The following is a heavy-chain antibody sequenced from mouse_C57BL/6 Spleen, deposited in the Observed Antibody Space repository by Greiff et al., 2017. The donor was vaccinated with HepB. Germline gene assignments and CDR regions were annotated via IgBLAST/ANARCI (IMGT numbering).Heavy chain of an antibody. J-gene: IGHJ3*01. CDR2: ISYDGSN. CDR3: ARDYYGSSLVFAY. CDR1: GYSITSGYY. Sequence: VQLKESGPGLVKPSQSLSLTCSVTGYSITSGYYWNWIRQFPGNKLEWMGYISYDGSNNYNPSLKNRISITRDTSKNQFFLKLNSVTTEDTATYYCARDYYGSSLVFAYWGQGTLVTVSA. D-gene: IGHD1-1*01. V-gene: IGHV3-6*01.